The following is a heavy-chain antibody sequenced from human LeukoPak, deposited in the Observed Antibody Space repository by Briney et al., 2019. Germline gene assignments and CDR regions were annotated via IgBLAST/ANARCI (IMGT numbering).Heavy chain of an antibody. Sequence: GESLKTSCKGSGYTFTRDWIAWVRQTPGKGLELMGIIYPGDSHSISSPSFQGQVTMSADKSINTAYLQWSSLKASDTAMYYCAGKNWGAFDFWGQGTLVTVSS. CDR3: AGKNWGAFDF. CDR2: IYPGDSHS. D-gene: IGHD7-27*01. CDR1: GYTFTRDW. J-gene: IGHJ4*02. V-gene: IGHV5-51*01.